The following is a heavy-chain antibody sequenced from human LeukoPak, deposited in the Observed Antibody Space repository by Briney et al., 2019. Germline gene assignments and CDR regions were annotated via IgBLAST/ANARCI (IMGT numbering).Heavy chain of an antibody. CDR3: ARDYSSGHVNWFDP. J-gene: IGHJ5*02. V-gene: IGHV3-21*01. CDR2: ISSSSSYI. Sequence: GGSLRLSCAASGFTFSSYSMNWVRQAPGKGLEWVSSISSSSSYIYYADSVKGRFTISRDNAKNSLYLQMNSLRAEDTAVYYCARDYSSGHVNWFDPWGQGTLVTVSS. CDR1: GFTFSSYS. D-gene: IGHD6-19*01.